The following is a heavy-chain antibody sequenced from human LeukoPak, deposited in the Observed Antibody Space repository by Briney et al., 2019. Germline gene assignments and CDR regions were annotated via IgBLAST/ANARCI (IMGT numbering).Heavy chain of an antibody. CDR3: ARGYRDSIGPCLDS. V-gene: IGHV1-2*02. Sequence: GASVKVSCKASGYSFTGYYIHWVRQAPGQGPEWMGWINPNSSGTKYAQRFQGRVTMTRDTSISTAYMDLSSLTSDDTAVYFCARGYRDSIGPCLDSWGQGTLVTVSS. CDR2: INPNSSGT. J-gene: IGHJ5*01. D-gene: IGHD3-22*01. CDR1: GYSFTGYY.